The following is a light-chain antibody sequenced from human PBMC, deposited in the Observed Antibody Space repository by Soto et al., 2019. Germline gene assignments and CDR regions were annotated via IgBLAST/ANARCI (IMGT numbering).Light chain of an antibody. CDR3: SCYSCRDNEGVYV. V-gene: IGLV2-8*01. CDR2: EVT. J-gene: IGLJ1*01. CDR1: SSDVGVYYY. Sequence: QSALTQPPSASGSPGQSVTISCTGTSSDVGVYYYVSWYQQYPGKAPQLLIYEVTKRTSRVSDRFCGSKSGNKAALSVSGFEVQDEDDAYCSCYSCRDNEGVYVFGTGTKLTVL.